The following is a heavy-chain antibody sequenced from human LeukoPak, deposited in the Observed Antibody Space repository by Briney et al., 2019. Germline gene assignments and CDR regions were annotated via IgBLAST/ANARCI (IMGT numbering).Heavy chain of an antibody. J-gene: IGHJ6*03. Sequence: SETLSLTCTVSGGSISSYYWSWIRQPPGKGLEWIGNIYYSGSTNYNPSLKSRVTISVDTSKNQFSLKLSSVTAADTAVYYCARVYGSGSYYNGYYYYYMDVWGKGTTVTISS. CDR2: IYYSGST. CDR1: GGSISSYY. CDR3: ARVYGSGSYYNGYYYYYMDV. V-gene: IGHV4-59*08. D-gene: IGHD3-10*01.